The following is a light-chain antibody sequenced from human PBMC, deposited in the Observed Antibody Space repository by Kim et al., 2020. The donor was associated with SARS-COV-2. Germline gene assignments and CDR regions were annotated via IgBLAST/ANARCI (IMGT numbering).Light chain of an antibody. V-gene: IGKV3-15*01. CDR2: GAS. J-gene: IGKJ1*01. CDR1: QSVSSN. CDR3: QQYNNWPGT. Sequence: EIVMTQSPATLSVSPGERATLSCRASQSVSSNLAWYQQKPGQAPRLLIYGASTRATGIPARFSGSVSGTEFTLTISSLQSEDFAVYYCQQYNNWPGTFGQGTKVDIK.